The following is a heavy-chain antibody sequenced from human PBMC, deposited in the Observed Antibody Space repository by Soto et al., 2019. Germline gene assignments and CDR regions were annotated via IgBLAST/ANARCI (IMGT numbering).Heavy chain of an antibody. CDR1: GGSISGNY. Sequence: SETLSLTCTVSGGSISGNYWSWIRQPPGKGLEWIGYIYYSGSTNYNPSLKSRVTISVDTSKNQFSLKLSSVTAADTAVYYCARHPHPHTPGGVTEFDYWGQGTLVTVSS. J-gene: IGHJ4*02. CDR2: IYYSGST. V-gene: IGHV4-59*08. CDR3: ARHPHPHTPGGVTEFDY. D-gene: IGHD3-16*01.